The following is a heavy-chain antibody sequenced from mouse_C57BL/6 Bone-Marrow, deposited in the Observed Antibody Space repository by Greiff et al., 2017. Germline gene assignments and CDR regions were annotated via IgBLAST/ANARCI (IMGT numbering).Heavy chain of an antibody. V-gene: IGHV1-69*01. D-gene: IGHD1-1*01. Sequence: VQLQQPGAELVMPGASVKLSCKASGYTFTSYWMHWVKQRPGQGLEWIGEIDPSDSYTNYNQKFKGKSTLTVDKSSSTAYMQLSSLTSEDSAVYDCARGVYDSGDFDYWGQGTTLTVSS. J-gene: IGHJ2*01. CDR3: ARGVYDSGDFDY. CDR2: IDPSDSYT. CDR1: GYTFTSYW.